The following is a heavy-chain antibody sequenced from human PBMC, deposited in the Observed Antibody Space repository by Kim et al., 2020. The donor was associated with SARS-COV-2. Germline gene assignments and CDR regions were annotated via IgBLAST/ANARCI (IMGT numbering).Heavy chain of an antibody. CDR3: ARGAAGGSSSWYSQNWFDP. J-gene: IGHJ5*02. CDR2: IYYSGST. Sequence: SETLSLTCTVSGGSISSGGYYWSWIRQHPGKGLEWIGYIYYSGSTYYNPSLKSRVTISVDTSKNQFSLKLSSVTAADTAVYYCARGAAGGSSSWYSQNWFDPWGQGTLVTVSS. D-gene: IGHD6-13*01. V-gene: IGHV4-31*03. CDR1: GGSISSGGYY.